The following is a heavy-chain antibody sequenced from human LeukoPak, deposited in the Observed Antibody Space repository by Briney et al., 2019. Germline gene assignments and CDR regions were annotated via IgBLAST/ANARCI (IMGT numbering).Heavy chain of an antibody. Sequence: PSETLSLTCTVSGGSISSSSHFWGWIRQPPGKGLEWIVSIYYGGSTYYNPSLKSRVTISVDTSKNQCSLKLSSVTAADTAVYYCARDVPDSSGYYYDYWGQGTLVTVSS. J-gene: IGHJ4*02. CDR3: ARDVPDSSGYYYDY. CDR2: IYYGGST. D-gene: IGHD3-22*01. CDR1: GGSISSSSHF. V-gene: IGHV4-39*07.